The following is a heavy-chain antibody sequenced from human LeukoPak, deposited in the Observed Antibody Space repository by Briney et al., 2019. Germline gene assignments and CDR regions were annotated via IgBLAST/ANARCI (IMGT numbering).Heavy chain of an antibody. CDR3: AKDLPGYSSGWFTFDP. D-gene: IGHD6-19*01. J-gene: IGHJ5*02. CDR1: GFTFSSYA. Sequence: GGSLGLSCAASGFTFSSYAMGWVRQAPGKGLEWVSVISGSGGNTYYADSVKGRFTISRDKSKNTLYLEMNSLRAEDTAVYYCAKDLPGYSSGWFTFDPWGQGTLVIVSS. V-gene: IGHV3-23*01. CDR2: ISGSGGNT.